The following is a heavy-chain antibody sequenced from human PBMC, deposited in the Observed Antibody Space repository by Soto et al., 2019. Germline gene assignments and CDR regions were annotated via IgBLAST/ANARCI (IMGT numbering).Heavy chain of an antibody. J-gene: IGHJ4*02. CDR1: GGSITSNY. Sequence: PSETLSLTCTVSGGSITSNYWSWIRQPPGKGLEWIGYIYYSGSTNYNPSLKSRVNKSVDTSKNQFSLKMSSVTAADTAVYYCARIERGYSYGPLDYWGLGTLVTVSS. V-gene: IGHV4-59*01. D-gene: IGHD5-18*01. CDR2: IYYSGST. CDR3: ARIERGYSYGPLDY.